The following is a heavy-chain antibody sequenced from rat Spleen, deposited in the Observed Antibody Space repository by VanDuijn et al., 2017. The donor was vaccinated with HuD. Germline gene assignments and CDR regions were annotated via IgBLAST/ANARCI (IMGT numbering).Heavy chain of an antibody. CDR3: ARRYDFDF. D-gene: IGHD2-1*01. CDR1: GFTFSDYN. J-gene: IGHJ2*01. V-gene: IGHV5-7*01. CDR2: ISYDGSST. Sequence: EVQLVESGGGLVQPGRSLKLSCAASGFTFSDYNMAWVRQAPKKGLEWVATISYDGSSTYYRDSVKGRFTISRDNAKSTLYLQKDSVRSEDTATYYCARRYDFDFWGQGVMVTVSS.